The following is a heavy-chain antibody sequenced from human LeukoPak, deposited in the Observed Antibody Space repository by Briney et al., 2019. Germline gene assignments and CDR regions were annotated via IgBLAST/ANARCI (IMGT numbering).Heavy chain of an antibody. D-gene: IGHD1-26*01. CDR3: ARPAVGSKFPMGAFDI. Sequence: ASVKVSCKASGGTFSSYAISWVRQAPGQGLEWMGGIIPIFGTANYAQKFQGRVTITADESTSTAYMELSSLRSEDTAVYYCARPAVGSKFPMGAFDIWGQGTMVTVSS. CDR1: GGTFSSYA. J-gene: IGHJ3*02. CDR2: IIPIFGTA. V-gene: IGHV1-69*13.